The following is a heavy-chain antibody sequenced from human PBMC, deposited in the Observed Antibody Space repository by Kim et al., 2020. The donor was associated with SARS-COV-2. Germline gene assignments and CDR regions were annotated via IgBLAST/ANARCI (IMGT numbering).Heavy chain of an antibody. V-gene: IGHV3-9*01. J-gene: IGHJ6*02. CDR1: GFTFDDYA. CDR3: AKDKAYYYGMDV. CDR2: ISWNSGSI. Sequence: GGSLRLSCAASGFTFDDYAMHWVRQAPGKGLEWVSGISWNSGSIGYADSVKGRFTISRDNAKNSLYLQMNSLRAEDTALYYCAKDKAYYYGMDVWGQGTTVTLSS.